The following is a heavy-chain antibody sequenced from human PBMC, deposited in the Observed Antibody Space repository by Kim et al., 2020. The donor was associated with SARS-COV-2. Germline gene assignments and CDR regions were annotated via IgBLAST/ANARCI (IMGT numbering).Heavy chain of an antibody. CDR1: GYSFTSYW. Sequence: GESLKISCKGSGYSFTSYWIGWVRHMPGQGLEWMGIIYPGDSDTRYSPSFQGQVTISVDKSISTAYLQWAGLKVSDTAMYYCARHKVWCNSRWYVYPYFD. CDR3: ARHKVWCNSRWYVYPYFD. V-gene: IGHV5-51*01. D-gene: IGHD6-13*01. CDR2: IYPGDSDT. J-gene: IGHJ2*01.